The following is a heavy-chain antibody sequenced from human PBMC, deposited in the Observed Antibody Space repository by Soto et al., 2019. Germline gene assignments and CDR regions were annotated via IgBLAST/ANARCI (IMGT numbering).Heavy chain of an antibody. CDR3: ARDKSPNPYCSGGSCYYRWFDP. J-gene: IGHJ5*02. CDR1: GGTFSSYA. CDR2: IIPIFGTA. Sequence: GASVKVSCKASGGTFSSYAISWVRQAPGQGLEWMGGIIPIFGTANYAQKFQGRVTITADESTSTAYMELSSLRSEDTAVYYCARDKSPNPYCSGGSCYYRWFDPWGQGTLVT. D-gene: IGHD2-15*01. V-gene: IGHV1-69*13.